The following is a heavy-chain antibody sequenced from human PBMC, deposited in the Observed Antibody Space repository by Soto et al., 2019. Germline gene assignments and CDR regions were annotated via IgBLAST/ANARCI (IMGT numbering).Heavy chain of an antibody. CDR2: ISAYNGNT. Sequence: ASVKVSCKASGYTFTSYGISWLRQAPGQGLEWMGWISAYNGNTNYAQKLQGRVTMTTDTSTSTAYMELRSLRSDDTAVYYCARDGEITIFGVVMGGPNWFDPWGQGTLVTV. CDR3: ARDGEITIFGVVMGGPNWFDP. V-gene: IGHV1-18*01. D-gene: IGHD3-3*01. J-gene: IGHJ5*02. CDR1: GYTFTSYG.